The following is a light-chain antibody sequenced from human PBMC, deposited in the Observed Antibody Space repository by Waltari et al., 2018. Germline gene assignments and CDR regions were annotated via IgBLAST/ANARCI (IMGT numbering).Light chain of an antibody. Sequence: QSALTQPPSASGPLGQSVTISCTGSSSDVGRYNSVSWYQQRPGKAPQLMIYEGTKRPPGVPARFAGSKSANTAPLTVSGLQAEDEADYYCNSHAGTYIIFGGGTKLTVL. CDR2: EGT. CDR3: NSHAGTYII. CDR1: SSDVGRYNS. J-gene: IGLJ2*01. V-gene: IGLV2-8*01.